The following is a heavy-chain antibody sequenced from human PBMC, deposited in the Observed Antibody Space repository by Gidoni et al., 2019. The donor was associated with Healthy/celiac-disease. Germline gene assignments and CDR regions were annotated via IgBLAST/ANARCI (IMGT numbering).Heavy chain of an antibody. CDR1: GFTFSSYS. CDR2: ISSSSSYI. CDR3: ARGRDYFDY. Sequence: EVQLVESGGGLVKPGGSLRLSCAASGFTFSSYSMNWVRQAPGKGLEWVSSISSSSSYIYYADSVKGRFTISRDNAKNSLYLQLPRLRAEDTAVYYCARGRDYFDYWGQGTLFPFSS. J-gene: IGHJ4*02. V-gene: IGHV3-21*01.